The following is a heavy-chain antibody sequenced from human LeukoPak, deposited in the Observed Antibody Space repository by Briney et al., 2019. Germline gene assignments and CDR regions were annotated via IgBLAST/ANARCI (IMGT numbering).Heavy chain of an antibody. J-gene: IGHJ4*02. Sequence: GGSLRLSCAASGFTFSSYAMSWVRQAPGKGLEWVSSISCSGVSTYYADSVKGRFTISRDNSKNTLYLQMNSLRAEDTAVYYCAKPYYYDSSGLRTLDNWGQGTLVTVSS. D-gene: IGHD3-22*01. V-gene: IGHV3-23*01. CDR1: GFTFSSYA. CDR2: ISCSGVST. CDR3: AKPYYYDSSGLRTLDN.